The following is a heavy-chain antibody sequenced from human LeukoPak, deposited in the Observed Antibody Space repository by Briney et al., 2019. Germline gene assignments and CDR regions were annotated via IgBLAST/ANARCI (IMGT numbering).Heavy chain of an antibody. CDR3: AKGDYYDSSGYYD. CDR2: ISGSGGNT. V-gene: IGHV3-23*01. D-gene: IGHD3-22*01. CDR1: GFTFSSYA. Sequence: GGSLRLSCAASGFTFSSYAMSWVRQAPGKGLEWVSVISGSGGNTYYADSVKGRFTISRDNSKNTLYLQMNSLRAEDTAVDYCAKGDYYDSSGYYDWGQGTLVTVSS. J-gene: IGHJ4*02.